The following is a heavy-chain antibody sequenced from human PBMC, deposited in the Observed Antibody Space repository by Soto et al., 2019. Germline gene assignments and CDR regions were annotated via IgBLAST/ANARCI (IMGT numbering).Heavy chain of an antibody. V-gene: IGHV4-34*01. CDR3: ARGGGMIVVDNWFDP. Sequence: QVQLQQWGAGLLKPSETLSLTCAVYGGSFSGYYWSWIRQPPGKGLEWIGEINHSGSTNYNPSLKSRVTRSVDPSKNQFSLKLSSVTAADTAVYYCARGGGMIVVDNWFDPWGQGTLVTVSS. J-gene: IGHJ5*02. D-gene: IGHD3-22*01. CDR1: GGSFSGYY. CDR2: INHSGST.